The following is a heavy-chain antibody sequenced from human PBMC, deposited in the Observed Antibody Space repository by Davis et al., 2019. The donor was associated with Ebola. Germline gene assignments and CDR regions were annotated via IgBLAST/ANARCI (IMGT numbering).Heavy chain of an antibody. J-gene: IGHJ4*02. CDR2: ISWNSGSI. CDR1: GFTFDDYA. V-gene: IGHV3-9*01. CDR3: AMSIAARRGFDY. D-gene: IGHD6-6*01. Sequence: SLKISCAASGFTFDDYAMHWVRQAPGKGLEWVSGISWNSGSIGYADSVKGRFTISRDNAKNSLYLQMNSLRAEDTAVYYCAMSIAARRGFDYWGQGTLVTVSS.